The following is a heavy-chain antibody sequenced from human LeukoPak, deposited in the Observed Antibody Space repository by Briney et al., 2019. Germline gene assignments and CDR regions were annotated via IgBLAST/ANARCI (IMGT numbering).Heavy chain of an antibody. V-gene: IGHV4-34*01. CDR3: AREHYYGSGSSRF. J-gene: IGHJ4*02. CDR1: GGSFGGYY. CDR2: INHSGST. D-gene: IGHD3-10*01. Sequence: PSETLSLTCAVYGGSFGGYYWSWIRQPPGKGLEWIGVINHSGSTNYNPSLKSRVTISVDTSKNQFSLKLSSVTAADTAVYYCAREHYYGSGSSRFWGQGTLVTVSS.